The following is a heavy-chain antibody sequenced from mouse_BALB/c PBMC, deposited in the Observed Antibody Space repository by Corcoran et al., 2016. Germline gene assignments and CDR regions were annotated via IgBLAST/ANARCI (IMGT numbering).Heavy chain of an antibody. CDR2: IDPANGNT. V-gene: IGHV14-3*02. Sequence: EVQLQQYGAELVKPGASVKLSCTASGFNIKDTYMHWVKQGPEQGLEWIGRIDPANGNTKYDPKFQGKATITADTSSNTAYLQLSSLTSEDTAVYYCARWDWYFDVWGAGTTVTVSS. J-gene: IGHJ1*01. CDR1: GFNIKDTY. CDR3: ARWDWYFDV.